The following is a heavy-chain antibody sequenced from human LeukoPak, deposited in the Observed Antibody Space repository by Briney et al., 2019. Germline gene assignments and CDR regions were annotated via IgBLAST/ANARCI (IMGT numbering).Heavy chain of an antibody. CDR1: GLTFSGSA. CDR2: ISGSGNST. CDR3: AREDDGFDI. Sequence: RPGGSLRLSCAASGLTFSGSAMSWVRQAPGKGLEWVSLISGSGNSTYYADSVKGRFTISRDNSKNTLFLQMNSLRGEDTAVYFCAREDDGFDIWGQGTPVTVSS. V-gene: IGHV3-23*01. J-gene: IGHJ3*02.